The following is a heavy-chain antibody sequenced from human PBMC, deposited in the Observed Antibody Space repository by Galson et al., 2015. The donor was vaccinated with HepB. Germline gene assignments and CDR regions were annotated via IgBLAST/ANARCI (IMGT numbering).Heavy chain of an antibody. Sequence: PALVKPTQPLTLTCTFSGFSLSTFGAGVAWIRQPPGKALEWFALIYSTAETRYSSSPQSRLAVTKGTSRDQVVLTMTDMEFADTATYYCARYFFDKSGYSRIFDYWGQGILVTVSS. CDR2: IYSTAET. D-gene: IGHD3-22*01. CDR1: GFSLSTFGAG. CDR3: ARYFFDKSGYSRIFDY. V-gene: IGHV2-5*01. J-gene: IGHJ4*02.